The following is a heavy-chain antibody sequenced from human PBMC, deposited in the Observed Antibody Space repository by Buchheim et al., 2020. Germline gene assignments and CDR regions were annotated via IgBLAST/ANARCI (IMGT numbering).Heavy chain of an antibody. CDR2: ISYDGSNK. V-gene: IGHV3-30*18. CDR3: AKEGAAAANYFDY. CDR1: GFTFSSYG. D-gene: IGHD6-13*01. J-gene: IGHJ4*02. Sequence: QVQLVESGGGVVQPGRSLRLSCAASGFTFSSYGMHWVRQAPGKGLEWVAVISYDGSNKYYADSVKGRFTISRDNSKNTLYLQMNSLRAEDTAVYYCAKEGAAAANYFDYWGQGTL.